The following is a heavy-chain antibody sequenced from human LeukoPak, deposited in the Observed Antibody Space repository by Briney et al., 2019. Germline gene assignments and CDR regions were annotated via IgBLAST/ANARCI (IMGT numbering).Heavy chain of an antibody. J-gene: IGHJ4*02. CDR2: IYDSGRT. Sequence: PSETLSLTCTVSGGSVSSGSYFWTWIRQSPGKRLEYVGYIYDSGRTNYNPSLKSRVTISVDTSKNQFSLKLSSVTAADTAVYYCARERPSYDYVWGSYRSTRLDYWGQGTLVTVSS. CDR1: GGSVSSGSYF. V-gene: IGHV4-61*01. CDR3: ARERPSYDYVWGSYRSTRLDY. D-gene: IGHD3-16*02.